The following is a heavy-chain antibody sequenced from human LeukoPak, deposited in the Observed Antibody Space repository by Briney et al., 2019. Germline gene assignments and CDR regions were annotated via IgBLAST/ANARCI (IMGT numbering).Heavy chain of an antibody. V-gene: IGHV4-59*08. D-gene: IGHD5-24*01. Sequence: SETLSLTCTVSGGSISSYYWSWIRQPPGKGLEWIGYIYYSGSTNYNPSLKSRVTISVDTSKNQFSLKLSSVTAADTAVYYCARQSRDGYNYFHYWGQGTLVAVSS. CDR3: ARQSRDGYNYFHY. CDR1: GGSISSYY. CDR2: IYYSGST. J-gene: IGHJ4*02.